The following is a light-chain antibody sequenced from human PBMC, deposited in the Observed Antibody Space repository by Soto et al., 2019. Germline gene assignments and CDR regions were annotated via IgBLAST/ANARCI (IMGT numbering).Light chain of an antibody. J-gene: IGKJ5*01. CDR3: QQARSFPVT. CDR1: QDVGRW. V-gene: IGKV1D-12*01. CDR2: ATS. Sequence: DIQMTQSPTSLSASXXDTVXITCLSSQDVGRWLSWYQQTPGKAPKXXIFATSTLQSGVPSRFSGSGAGTDFTLTITSLQSEDFATYYCQQARSFPVTFGQGTRLEIK.